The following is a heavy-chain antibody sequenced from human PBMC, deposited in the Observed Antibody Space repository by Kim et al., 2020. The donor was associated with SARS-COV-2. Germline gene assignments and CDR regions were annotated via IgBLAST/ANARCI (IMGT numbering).Heavy chain of an antibody. V-gene: IGHV1-69*13. CDR2: IIPIFGTA. CDR3: ATYSSGWRRNWFDP. D-gene: IGHD6-19*01. Sequence: SVKVSCKASGGTFSSYAISWVRQAPGQGLEWMGGIIPIFGTAIYAQKFQGRVTITADESTSTAYMELSSLRSEDTAVYYCATYSSGWRRNWFDPWGQGTLVTVSS. CDR1: GGTFSSYA. J-gene: IGHJ5*02.